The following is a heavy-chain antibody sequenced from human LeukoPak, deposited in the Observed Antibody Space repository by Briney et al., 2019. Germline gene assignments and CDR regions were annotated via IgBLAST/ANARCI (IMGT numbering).Heavy chain of an antibody. V-gene: IGHV4-34*01. CDR3: ARAPYNTYYYYGMDV. CDR2: INHSGST. J-gene: IGHJ6*04. D-gene: IGHD1-1*01. CDR1: GGSFSGYY. Sequence: SETLSLTCAVYGGSFSGYYWSWIRQPPGKGLEWIGEINHSGSTNYNPSLKSRVTISVDTSKNQFSLKLGSVTAADTAVYYCARAPYNTYYYYGMDVWGKGTTVSVSS.